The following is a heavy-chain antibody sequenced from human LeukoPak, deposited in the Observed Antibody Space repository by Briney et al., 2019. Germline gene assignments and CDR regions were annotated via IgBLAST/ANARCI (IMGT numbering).Heavy chain of an antibody. CDR2: INPNSGDT. V-gene: IGHV1-2*02. CDR3: ARAIRIAVAGTYYYYYYMDV. Sequence: ASVKVSCKASGYTFTDYYINWVRQAPGQGLEWMGWINPNSGDTNYAQKFQDRVTMTRDTSISTAYMELSRLRSDDTAVYYCARAIRIAVAGTYYYYYYMDVWGKGTTVTISS. CDR1: GYTFTDYY. D-gene: IGHD6-19*01. J-gene: IGHJ6*03.